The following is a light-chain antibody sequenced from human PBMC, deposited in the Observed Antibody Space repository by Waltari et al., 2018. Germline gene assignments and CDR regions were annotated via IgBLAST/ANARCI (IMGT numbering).Light chain of an antibody. CDR2: SAS. Sequence: DTVLTQSPGTLSLSSGERATLSCRASQSVSSNSFAWYQQRPGEAPRLLIYSASSRATGIPARFSGSGSGTDFTLTISRLEPEDSAIYYCQQYGYSLAFGGGTRVEI. J-gene: IGKJ4*01. CDR3: QQYGYSLA. CDR1: QSVSSNS. V-gene: IGKV3-20*01.